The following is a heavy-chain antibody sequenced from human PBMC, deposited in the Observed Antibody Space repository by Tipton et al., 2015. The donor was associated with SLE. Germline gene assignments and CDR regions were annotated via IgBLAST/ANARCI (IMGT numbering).Heavy chain of an antibody. CDR1: GFTFSVSA. J-gene: IGHJ6*02. V-gene: IGHV3-73*01. CDR2: VRSKANNYAP. Sequence: SLRLSCAASGFTFSVSAIHWVRQAPGKGLEWVARVRSKANNYAPAYAASVKGRFTISRDDSKNTAYLQMNSLKTEDTAVYFCTRPKDPGYPVQVDQYGLDLWGQGTTVTVSS. CDR3: TRPKDPGYPVQVDQYGLDL. D-gene: IGHD1-1*01.